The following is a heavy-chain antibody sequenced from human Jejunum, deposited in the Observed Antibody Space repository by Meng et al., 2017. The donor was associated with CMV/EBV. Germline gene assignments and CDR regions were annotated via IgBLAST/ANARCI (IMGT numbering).Heavy chain of an antibody. CDR1: GGSINNYY. J-gene: IGHJ4*02. V-gene: IGHV4-4*07. D-gene: IGHD1-26*01. CDR2: FYSSDTY. CDR3: ARGPGASTREGFDY. Sequence: QVPLPESGPGLVKPSETLYLTCTVSGGSINNYYWSWIRQSAGKGLEWIGRFYSSDTYNYHPSLNSRVTMSLDTSKNQFSLNLRSVTAADTAIYYCARGPGASTREGFDYWGLGTLVTVSS.